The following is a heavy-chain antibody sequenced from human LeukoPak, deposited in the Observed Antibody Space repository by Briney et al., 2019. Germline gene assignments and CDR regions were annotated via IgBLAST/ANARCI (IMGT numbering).Heavy chain of an antibody. D-gene: IGHD5-24*01. CDR1: GFTFSTYG. Sequence: GGSLRLSCAASGFTFSTYGMSWVRQAPGKGLEWVANIRQDGSEKYYVDSVKGRFTISRDNAKNSLFLQMNSLRAEDTAVYYCASDSMATITGGQLSDYWGQGTLVTVSS. V-gene: IGHV3-7*01. J-gene: IGHJ4*02. CDR2: IRQDGSEK. CDR3: ASDSMATITGGQLSDY.